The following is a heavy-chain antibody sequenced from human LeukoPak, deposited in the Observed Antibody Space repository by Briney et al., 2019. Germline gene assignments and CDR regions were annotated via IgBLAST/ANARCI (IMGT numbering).Heavy chain of an antibody. CDR2: IYHSGST. CDR3: AREIKTGYSSS. V-gene: IGHV4-38-2*02. Sequence: PSETLSLTCTVSGYSISSGYYWGWIRQPPGKGLEWIGSIYHSGSTYYNPSLKSRVTISVDTSKNQFSLKLSSVTAADTAVYYCAREIKTGYSSSWGQGTLVTVSS. J-gene: IGHJ4*02. D-gene: IGHD6-13*01. CDR1: GYSISSGYY.